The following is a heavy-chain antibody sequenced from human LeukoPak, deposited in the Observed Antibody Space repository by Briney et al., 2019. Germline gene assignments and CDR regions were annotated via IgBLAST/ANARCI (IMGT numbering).Heavy chain of an antibody. D-gene: IGHD5-18*01. V-gene: IGHV4-59*01. CDR2: IFYSGNT. CDR1: GGSISSYY. Sequence: PSETLSLTCTVSGGSISSYYWSWIRQLPGKGLEWIGYIFYSGNTNYNPSLKSRVTISLDTSKNQFSLRLSSVTAADTAMYYCARGARGYSYGWGQGTLVTVSS. J-gene: IGHJ4*02. CDR3: ARGARGYSYG.